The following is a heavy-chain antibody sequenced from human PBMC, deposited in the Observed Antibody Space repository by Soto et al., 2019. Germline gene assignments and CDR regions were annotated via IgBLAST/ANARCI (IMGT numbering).Heavy chain of an antibody. J-gene: IGHJ6*02. D-gene: IGHD6-13*01. CDR1: GGTFSSYT. Sequence: QVQLVQSGAEVKKPGSSVKVSCKASGGTFSSYTISWVRQAPGQGLEWMGRIIPILGIANYAQKFQGRVTITADKSTSTAYMELSSLRSEVTAVYYRARGLLGAAARYYYGMDVWGQWTTVTVSS. V-gene: IGHV1-69*02. CDR2: IIPILGIA. CDR3: ARGLLGAAARYYYGMDV.